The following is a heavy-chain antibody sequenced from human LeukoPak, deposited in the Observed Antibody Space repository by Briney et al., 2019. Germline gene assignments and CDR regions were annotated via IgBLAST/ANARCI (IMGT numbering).Heavy chain of an antibody. CDR1: VGSFSGYY. V-gene: IGHV4-34*01. CDR3: ARVAARPLDY. CDR2: INHSGST. J-gene: IGHJ4*02. Sequence: PSETLSLTCAVYVGSFSGYYWSWIRQPPGKGLEWIGEINHSGSTNYNPSLKSRVTISVDTSKNQFSLKLSSVTAADTAVYYCARVAARPLDYWGQGTLVTVSS. D-gene: IGHD6-6*01.